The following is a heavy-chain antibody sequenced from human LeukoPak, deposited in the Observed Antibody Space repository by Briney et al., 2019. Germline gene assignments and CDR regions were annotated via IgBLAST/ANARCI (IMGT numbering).Heavy chain of an antibody. CDR1: GFTFSSYA. Sequence: GRSLRLSCAASGFTFSSYAMHWVRQAPGKGLEWVAVISYDGSNKYYADSVKGRFTISRDNSKNTLYLQMNSLRAEDTAVYYCARAGPYDYVWGSYRPFDYWGQGTLVTVSS. J-gene: IGHJ4*02. CDR3: ARAGPYDYVWGSYRPFDY. CDR2: ISYDGSNK. D-gene: IGHD3-16*02. V-gene: IGHV3-30-3*01.